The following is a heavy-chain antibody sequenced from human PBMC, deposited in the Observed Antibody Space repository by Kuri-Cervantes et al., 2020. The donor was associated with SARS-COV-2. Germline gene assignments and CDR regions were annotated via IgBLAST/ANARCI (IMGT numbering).Heavy chain of an antibody. V-gene: IGHV3-52*01. J-gene: IGHJ6*02. CDR3: ARDQYDFWSGYLRGIGDV. D-gene: IGHD3-3*01. Sequence: LSLTCAASGFTFSRSWMHWVCQAPEKGLEWVADIKCDGSEKYYVDSVKGRLTISRDNAKNSLYLQVNSLRVEDMTVYYCARDQYDFWSGYLRGIGDVWGQGTTVTVSS. CDR2: IKCDGSEK. CDR1: GFTFSRSW.